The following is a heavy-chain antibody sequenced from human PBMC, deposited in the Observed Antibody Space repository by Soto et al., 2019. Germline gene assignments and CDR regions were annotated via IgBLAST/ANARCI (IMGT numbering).Heavy chain of an antibody. CDR2: IDPSDSYT. Sequence: GESLKISCKGSGYSFTSYWISWVRQMPGKGLEWMGRIDPSDSYTNYSPSFQGHVTISADKSISTAYLQWSSLKASDTAMYYCASSGGPRGSFDPWGQGTLVTVSS. CDR3: ASSGGPRGSFDP. J-gene: IGHJ5*02. D-gene: IGHD3-16*01. V-gene: IGHV5-10-1*01. CDR1: GYSFTSYW.